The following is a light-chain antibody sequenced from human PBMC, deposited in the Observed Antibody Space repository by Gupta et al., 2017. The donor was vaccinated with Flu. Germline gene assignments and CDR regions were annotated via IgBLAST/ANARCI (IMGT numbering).Light chain of an antibody. J-gene: IGLJ3*02. CDR1: SSDIGGYNY. Sequence: QSALTPPRSVSGSPGQSVAISCTGTSSDIGGYNYVSWYQQHPGKAPKVMIYDVTKRPSGVPDRFSGSKSGNTASLTISGLQAEDEADYYCCSYAGTYTWMFGGGTKLTVL. CDR3: CSYAGTYTWM. V-gene: IGLV2-11*01. CDR2: DVT.